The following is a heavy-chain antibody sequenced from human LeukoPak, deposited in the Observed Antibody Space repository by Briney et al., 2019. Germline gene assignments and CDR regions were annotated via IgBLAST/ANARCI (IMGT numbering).Heavy chain of an antibody. CDR1: GGSISSSSYY. V-gene: IGHV4-39*01. J-gene: IGHJ4*02. D-gene: IGHD6-13*01. Sequence: SETLSLTCTVSGGSISSSSYYWGWIRQPPGKGLEWIGSIYYSGSTYYNPSLKSRVTISVDTSKNQFSLKLSSVTAADTAVYYCATGIAAAGNHFDYWGQGTLVTVSS. CDR3: ATGIAAAGNHFDY. CDR2: IYYSGST.